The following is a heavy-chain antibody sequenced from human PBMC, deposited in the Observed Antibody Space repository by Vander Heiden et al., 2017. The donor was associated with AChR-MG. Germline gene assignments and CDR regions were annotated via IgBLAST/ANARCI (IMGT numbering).Heavy chain of an antibody. V-gene: IGHV4-59*08. CDR3: ASLSTVTTEYFDY. D-gene: IGHD4-17*01. J-gene: IGHJ4*01. Sequence: VQLPESGPRLVKPSETLSLTCTVSDGSISSYYWSWIRQPPGKGLEWIVYIYYSGSTNYNPSLKSRVTISVDTSKNQFSLKLSSVTAADTAVYYCASLSTVTTEYFDYWGHGTLVTVSS. CDR1: DGSISSYY. CDR2: IYYSGST.